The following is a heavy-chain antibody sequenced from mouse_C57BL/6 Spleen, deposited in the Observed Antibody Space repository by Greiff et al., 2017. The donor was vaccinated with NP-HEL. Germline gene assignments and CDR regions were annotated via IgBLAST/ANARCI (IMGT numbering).Heavy chain of an antibody. CDR2: IDPSDSYT. Sequence: QVQLQQPGAELVKPGASVKLSCKASGYTFTSYWMQWVKQRPGQGLEWIGEIDPSDSYTNYNQKFKGKATLTVDTSSSTAYMQLSSLTSEDSAVYYCARGITTVVGGFAYWGQGTLVTVSA. D-gene: IGHD1-1*01. J-gene: IGHJ3*01. CDR1: GYTFTSYW. V-gene: IGHV1-50*01. CDR3: ARGITTVVGGFAY.